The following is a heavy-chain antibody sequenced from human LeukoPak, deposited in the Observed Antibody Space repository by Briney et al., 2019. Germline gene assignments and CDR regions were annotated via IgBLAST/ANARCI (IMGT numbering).Heavy chain of an antibody. CDR3: ARHRDYYDS. J-gene: IGHJ4*01. CDR1: GASINNNF. D-gene: IGHD3-22*01. Sequence: SETLSLTCTVSGASINNNFWTWIRQPPREGLEWIGYIYSSGSANYNPSLKSRVIISGDTSKNQISLNLTSVTAADTALYFCARHRDYYDSWGHGTLVTVSS. V-gene: IGHV4-59*08. CDR2: IYSSGSA.